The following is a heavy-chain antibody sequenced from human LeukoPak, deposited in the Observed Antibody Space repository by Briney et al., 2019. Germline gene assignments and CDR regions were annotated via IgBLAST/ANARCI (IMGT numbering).Heavy chain of an antibody. CDR2: INHSGST. D-gene: IGHD3-10*01. Sequence: SETLSLTCAVCGGSFSGYYWSWIRQPPGKGLEWIGEINHSGSTNYNPSLKSRVTMSVDTSKNQVSLKLSSVTAADTAVYYCARDSGSYNFDYWGQGTLVTVSS. CDR3: ARDSGSYNFDY. J-gene: IGHJ4*02. V-gene: IGHV4-34*01. CDR1: GGSFSGYY.